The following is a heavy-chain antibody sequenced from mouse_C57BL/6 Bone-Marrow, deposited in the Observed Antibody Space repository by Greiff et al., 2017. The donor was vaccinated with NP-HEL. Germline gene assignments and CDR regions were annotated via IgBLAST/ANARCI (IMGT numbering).Heavy chain of an antibody. Sequence: VQLQQSGPELVKPGASVKLSCKASGYTFTSYDINWVKQRPGQGLEWIGWIYPRDGSTKYNEKFKGKATLTVDTSSSTAYMELHSLTSEDSAVYFCAREDGNYGFAYWGQGTLVTVSA. CDR2: IYPRDGST. CDR3: AREDGNYGFAY. D-gene: IGHD2-1*01. CDR1: GYTFTSYD. J-gene: IGHJ3*01. V-gene: IGHV1-85*01.